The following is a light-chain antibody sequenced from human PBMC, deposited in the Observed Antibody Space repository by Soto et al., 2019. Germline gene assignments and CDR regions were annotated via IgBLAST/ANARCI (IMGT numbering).Light chain of an antibody. CDR3: LQDDAYPLT. CDR2: SAS. CDR1: QGIRND. Sequence: AIQMTQSPSSLSASVGDRVTITCRASQGIRNDLGWYQQKPGKAPKLLIYSASTLHSGDPSRFSGSGSGTEFTLTISNLQPEDFATYYCLQDDAYPLTFGGGTKVEIK. J-gene: IGKJ4*01. V-gene: IGKV1-6*01.